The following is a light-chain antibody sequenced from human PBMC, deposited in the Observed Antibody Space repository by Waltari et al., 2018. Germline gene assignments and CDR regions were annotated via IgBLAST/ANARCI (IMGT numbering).Light chain of an antibody. V-gene: IGLV1-40*01. Sequence: QSVLTQPASVSGAPGQRVTLPCTGTSSNTRAGYDVPRYHQLAGTAPKLLIFSSVNRPSGVPDRFSASKSGTSASLVITGLQADDEADYYCQSFDTSLSGFVIFGGGTKVAVL. CDR2: SSV. CDR3: QSFDTSLSGFVI. CDR1: SSNTRAGYD. J-gene: IGLJ2*01.